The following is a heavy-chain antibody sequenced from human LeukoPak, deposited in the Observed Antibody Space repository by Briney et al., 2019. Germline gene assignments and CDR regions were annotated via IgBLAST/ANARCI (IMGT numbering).Heavy chain of an antibody. D-gene: IGHD3-10*01. Sequence: SETLSLTCTVSGGSISSYYWNWIRQPPGKGLEWIGHTYYSGITNYNPSLKSRVTISVDTSKDQFSLKLSSVTAADTAVYYCVGEKSWLGEGFWGQGTMVTVSS. V-gene: IGHV4-59*01. CDR2: TYYSGIT. CDR3: VGEKSWLGEGF. J-gene: IGHJ3*01. CDR1: GGSISSYY.